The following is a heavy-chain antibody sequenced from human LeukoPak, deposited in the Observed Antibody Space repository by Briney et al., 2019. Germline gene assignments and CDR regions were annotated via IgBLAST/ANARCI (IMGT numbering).Heavy chain of an antibody. D-gene: IGHD1-26*01. Sequence: GGSLRLSCAASGFTFSSYAMSWVRHAPGKGLEWVSTISGSGGSTYYADSVKGRFTISRDNSKNTLYLQMNSLRAEDTAVYYCASARGATLVSGLDYWGQGTLVTVSS. V-gene: IGHV3-23*01. CDR3: ASARGATLVSGLDY. J-gene: IGHJ4*02. CDR1: GFTFSSYA. CDR2: ISGSGGST.